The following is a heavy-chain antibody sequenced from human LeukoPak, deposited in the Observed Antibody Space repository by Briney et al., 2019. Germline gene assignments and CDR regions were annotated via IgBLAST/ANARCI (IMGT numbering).Heavy chain of an antibody. V-gene: IGHV1-24*01. CDR1: GSTLTEFS. CDR2: FVPEDDET. D-gene: IGHD7-27*01. J-gene: IGHJ4*02. Sequence: APVKVSCKVSGSTLTEFSIHRVRQAPGKGLEWMGGFVPEDDETIYAQSFQGRVTMTEDTSTDTAYMELSSLRSEDTAMYYCATIAPGDLFDSWGQGTLVTVSS. CDR3: ATIAPGDLFDS.